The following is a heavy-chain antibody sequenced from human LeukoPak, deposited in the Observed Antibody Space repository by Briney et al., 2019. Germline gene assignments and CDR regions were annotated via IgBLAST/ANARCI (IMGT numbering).Heavy chain of an antibody. CDR3: ARGYCSSTSCYAFSSGWSHYFDY. V-gene: IGHV3-7*04. J-gene: IGHJ4*02. D-gene: IGHD2-2*01. CDR2: IKQDGSEK. Sequence: PGGSLRLSCAASGFTFSSYWVSWVRQAPGKGLEWVANIKQDGSEKYYVDSVKGRFTISRDNAKNSLYLQMNSLRAEDTAVYYCARGYCSSTSCYAFSSGWSHYFDYWGQGTLVTVSS. CDR1: GFTFSSYW.